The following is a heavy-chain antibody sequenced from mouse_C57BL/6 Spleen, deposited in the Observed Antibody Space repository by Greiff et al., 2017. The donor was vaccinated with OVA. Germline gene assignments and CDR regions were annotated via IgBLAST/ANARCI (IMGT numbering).Heavy chain of an antibody. J-gene: IGHJ1*03. D-gene: IGHD1-1*01. CDR1: GFNIKDYY. CDR2: IDPEDGDT. V-gene: IGHV14-1*01. Sequence: VQLQQSGPELVRPGASVKLSCTASGFNIKDYYMHWVKQRPEQGLEWIGRIDPEDGDTEYAPKFQGKATMTADTSSNTAYLQLSSLTSEDTAVYYCTLYYYGSSYWYFDVWGTGTTVTVSS. CDR3: TLYYYGSSYWYFDV.